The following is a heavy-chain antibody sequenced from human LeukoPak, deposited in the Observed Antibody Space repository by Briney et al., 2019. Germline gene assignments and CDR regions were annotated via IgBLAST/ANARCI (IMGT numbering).Heavy chain of an antibody. J-gene: IGHJ3*02. CDR2: INPSGGST. D-gene: IGHD3-22*01. Sequence: ASVKVSCKASGYTFTSYYMHWVRQAPGQGLEWMGIINPSGGSTSYAQKFQGRVTMTRDTSTSTVYMELSSLRSEDTAVYYCARVGYYYDSSGYYGAFDNWGQGTMVTVSS. V-gene: IGHV1-46*03. CDR1: GYTFTSYY. CDR3: ARVGYYYDSSGYYGAFDN.